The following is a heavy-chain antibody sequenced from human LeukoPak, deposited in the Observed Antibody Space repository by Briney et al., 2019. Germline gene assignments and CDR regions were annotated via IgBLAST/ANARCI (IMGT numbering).Heavy chain of an antibody. D-gene: IGHD6-19*01. J-gene: IGHJ6*03. CDR1: GFTFSSYG. Sequence: GRSLRLSCAASGFTFSSYGMHWVRQAPGKGLEWVSSITTTSSYIYYADSVKGRFTISRDNAMNSLYLEMNSLRAEDTAVYYCTRGSSWSQYYYYYYMDVWGEGTTVTVSS. CDR2: ITTTSSYI. CDR3: TRGSSWSQYYYYYYMDV. V-gene: IGHV3-21*01.